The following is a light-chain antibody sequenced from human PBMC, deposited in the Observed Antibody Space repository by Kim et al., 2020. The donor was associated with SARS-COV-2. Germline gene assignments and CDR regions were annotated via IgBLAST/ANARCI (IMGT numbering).Light chain of an antibody. Sequence: QLVLTQPPSASGTPGQRVTISCSGSNSNIGSQNVYWYQQVPGAAPRLLIYVNDKRPSGVPDRFSGSKSGTSASLAISGLRSEDEADYFCATWDDSLSGWVFGGGTRLTVL. CDR1: NSNIGSQN. CDR3: ATWDDSLSGWV. J-gene: IGLJ3*02. CDR2: VND. V-gene: IGLV1-47*01.